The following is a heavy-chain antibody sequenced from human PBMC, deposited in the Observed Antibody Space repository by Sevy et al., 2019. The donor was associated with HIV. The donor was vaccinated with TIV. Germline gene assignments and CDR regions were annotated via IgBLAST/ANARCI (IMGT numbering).Heavy chain of an antibody. J-gene: IGHJ3*02. D-gene: IGHD3-22*01. Sequence: GGSLRLSCAASGFTVSSNYMSWVRQAPGKGLEWVSVIYSGGSTYYADSVKGRFTISRDNSKNTRYLQMNSLRAEDTAVYYCARGLTYYYDSSGYFWSFAFDIWGQGTMVTVSS. V-gene: IGHV3-53*01. CDR2: IYSGGST. CDR1: GFTVSSNY. CDR3: ARGLTYYYDSSGYFWSFAFDI.